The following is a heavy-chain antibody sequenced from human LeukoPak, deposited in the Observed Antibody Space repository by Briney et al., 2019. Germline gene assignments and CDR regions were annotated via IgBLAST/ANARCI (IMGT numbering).Heavy chain of an antibody. V-gene: IGHV4-59*12. CDR2: IYHSGST. D-gene: IGHD3-16*01. CDR3: ARGPLGGGFDY. CDR1: GGSISSYY. Sequence: SETLSLTCTVSGGSISSYYWSWIRQPPGKGLEWIGYIYHSGSTYYNPSLKSRVTISVDRSKNQFSLKLSSVTAADTAVYYCARGPLGGGFDYWGQGTLVTVSS. J-gene: IGHJ4*02.